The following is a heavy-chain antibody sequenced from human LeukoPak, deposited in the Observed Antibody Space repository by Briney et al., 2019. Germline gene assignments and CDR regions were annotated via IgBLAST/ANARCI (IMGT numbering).Heavy chain of an antibody. CDR1: GGSFSGYY. D-gene: IGHD6-13*01. J-gene: IGHJ6*02. V-gene: IGHV4-4*07. CDR3: ARDTSSSWPYYYYYGMDV. CDR2: IYTSGSP. Sequence: SETLSLTCAVYGGSFSGYYWSWIRQPAGKGLEWIGRIYTSGSPNYNPSLKSRVTMSVDTSKNQFSLKLSSVTAADTAVYYCARDTSSSWPYYYYYGMDVWGQGTTVTVSS.